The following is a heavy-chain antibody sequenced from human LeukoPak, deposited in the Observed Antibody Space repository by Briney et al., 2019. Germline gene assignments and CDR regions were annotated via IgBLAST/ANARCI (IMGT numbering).Heavy chain of an antibody. CDR3: AKIPIWPHNWFDP. CDR1: GFTFSSYA. CDR2: ISGSGGST. V-gene: IGHV3-23*01. D-gene: IGHD2-2*02. Sequence: PGGSLRLSCAASGFTFSSYAMTWVRQAPVKGLEWVSAISGSGGSTYYADSVKGRFTISRDNSKNTLYLQMNSLRADDTAVYYCAKIPIWPHNWFDPWGQGTLVTVSS. J-gene: IGHJ5*02.